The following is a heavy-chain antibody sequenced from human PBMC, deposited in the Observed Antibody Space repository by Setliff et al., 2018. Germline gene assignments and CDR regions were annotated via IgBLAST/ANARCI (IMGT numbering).Heavy chain of an antibody. CDR1: GFTFSDYS. V-gene: IGHV3-11*04. CDR3: ARDTGRFRDYPYYYGLGV. D-gene: IGHD3-10*01. J-gene: IGHJ6*02. CDR2: ITATGSAV. Sequence: GGSLRLSCAASGFTFSDYSMTWTRQAPGQGLEWLSYITATGSAVYYADSLKGRFTVSRDNAKNTLSLQMNDLRGDDTAVYYCARDTGRFRDYPYYYGLGVWGQGTTVTVSS.